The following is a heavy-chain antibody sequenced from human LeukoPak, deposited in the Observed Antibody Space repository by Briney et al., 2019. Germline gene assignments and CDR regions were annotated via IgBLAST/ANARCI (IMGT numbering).Heavy chain of an antibody. CDR1: GGSISSSSHY. D-gene: IGHD3-10*01. J-gene: IGHJ3*02. CDR3: ARHYGSGSWGAFDI. V-gene: IGHV4-39*01. Sequence: SETLSLTCTVSGGSISSSSHYWGWIRQPPGKGLGWIGSIYYSGRTYNNPSLKSRVTISVDTSKNQFSLKLSSVTAADTAVYYCARHYGSGSWGAFDIWGQGTMVTVSS. CDR2: IYYSGRT.